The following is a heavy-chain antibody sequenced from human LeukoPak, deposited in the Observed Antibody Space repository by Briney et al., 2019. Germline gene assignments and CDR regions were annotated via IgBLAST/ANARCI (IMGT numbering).Heavy chain of an antibody. V-gene: IGHV5-51*01. J-gene: IGHJ3*02. Sequence: GESLKISCNGSGYSFTSYWIGWVRQMPGKGLEWMGIIYPGDSDTRYSPSFQGQVTISADKSISTAYLQWSSLKASDTAMYYCARRGFYCSGGSCPSDAFDIWGQGTMVTVSS. D-gene: IGHD2-15*01. CDR2: IYPGDSDT. CDR1: GYSFTSYW. CDR3: ARRGFYCSGGSCPSDAFDI.